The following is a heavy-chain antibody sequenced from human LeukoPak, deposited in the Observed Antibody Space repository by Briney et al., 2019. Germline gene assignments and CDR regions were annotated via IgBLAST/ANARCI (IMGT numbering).Heavy chain of an antibody. D-gene: IGHD3-9*01. V-gene: IGHV4-30-4*01. CDR1: GGSISSGDYY. J-gene: IGHJ4*02. CDR3: ARVEKDDILTGGIIEY. Sequence: TSETLSLTCTVSGGSISSGDYYWSWIRQPPGKGLEWIVYIYYSGSTYYNPSLKSRVTISVDTSKNQFSLKLSSVTAADTAVYYCARVEKDDILTGGIIEYWGQGTLVTVSS. CDR2: IYYSGST.